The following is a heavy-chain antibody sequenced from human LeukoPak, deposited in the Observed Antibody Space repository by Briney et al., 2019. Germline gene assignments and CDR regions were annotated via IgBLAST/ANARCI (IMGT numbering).Heavy chain of an antibody. CDR3: ARTYSSSSASDY. V-gene: IGHV5-51*01. J-gene: IGHJ4*02. CDR1: GYSFTTYW. CDR2: IYPGDSDT. D-gene: IGHD6-6*01. Sequence: VESLKISCKASGYSFTTYWIGWVREMPGKGLEWMGIIYPGDSDTTYSPSFQGQVTISADKSISTAYLQWSSLKASDTAIYYCARTYSSSSASDYWGQGTLVTVSS.